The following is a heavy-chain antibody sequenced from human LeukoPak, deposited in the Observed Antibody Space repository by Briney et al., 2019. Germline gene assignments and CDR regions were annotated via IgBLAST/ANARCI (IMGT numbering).Heavy chain of an antibody. Sequence: PSETLSLTCAVYGGSFSGYYWSWIRQPPGKGLEWIGEINHSGSTNYNPSLKSRVTISVDTSKNQFSLKLSPVTAADTAVYYCARAKAAGRKDNWFDPWGQGTLVTVSS. D-gene: IGHD6-13*01. CDR2: INHSGST. CDR1: GGSFSGYY. V-gene: IGHV4-34*01. J-gene: IGHJ5*02. CDR3: ARAKAAGRKDNWFDP.